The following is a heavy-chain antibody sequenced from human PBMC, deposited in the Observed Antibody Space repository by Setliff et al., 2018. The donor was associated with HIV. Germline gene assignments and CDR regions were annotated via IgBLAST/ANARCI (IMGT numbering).Heavy chain of an antibody. V-gene: IGHV4-38-2*02. CDR1: GYSISSGFY. J-gene: IGHJ5*02. CDR2: IYQSGNT. D-gene: IGHD5-18*01. Sequence: SETLSLTCAVSGYSISSGFYWSWMRQPPGKGLEWIGSIYQSGNTNYNPSLESRLTISVDTAKNQFSLKLSSVTAADTAVYYCARDLGSAYSYAQGRFDPWGQGTLVTVSS. CDR3: ARDLGSAYSYAQGRFDP.